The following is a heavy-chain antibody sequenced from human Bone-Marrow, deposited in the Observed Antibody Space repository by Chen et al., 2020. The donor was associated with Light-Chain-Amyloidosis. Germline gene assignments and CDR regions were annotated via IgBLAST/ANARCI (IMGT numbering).Heavy chain of an antibody. CDR2: ISGNSGTI. CDR1: GFTFDDYA. CDR3: AKDPLHSSSGAFDI. Sequence: EVQLVESGGGLVQPGRSLRLSCAASGFTFDDYAMHWVRQAPGKGLEWVSGISGNSGTIGYADSVKGRFTISRDNAKNSLYLQMNSLRAEDMALYYCAKDPLHSSSGAFDIWGQGTMVTVSS. D-gene: IGHD6-6*01. J-gene: IGHJ3*02. V-gene: IGHV3-9*03.